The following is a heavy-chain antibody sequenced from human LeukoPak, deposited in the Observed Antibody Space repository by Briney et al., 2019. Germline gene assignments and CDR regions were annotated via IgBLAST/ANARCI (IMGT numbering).Heavy chain of an antibody. Sequence: GASVKVSCKASGYTFTSYGISWVRQAPGQGLEWMGWISAYNGNTNYAQKLQGRVTMTTDTSTSTAYMELRSLRSDDTAVYYCARDYYDSSGYSPIEYWGQGTLVTVSS. CDR1: GYTFTSYG. CDR2: ISAYNGNT. J-gene: IGHJ4*02. CDR3: ARDYYDSSGYSPIEY. D-gene: IGHD3-22*01. V-gene: IGHV1-18*01.